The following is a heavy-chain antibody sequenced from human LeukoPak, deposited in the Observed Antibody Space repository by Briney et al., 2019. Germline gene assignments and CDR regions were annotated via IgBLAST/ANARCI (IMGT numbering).Heavy chain of an antibody. D-gene: IGHD3-9*01. J-gene: IGHJ4*02. CDR3: ARASRKYYDILTGFHATRTFDY. V-gene: IGHV4-34*01. CDR1: GGSFSGYY. CDR2: INHSGST. Sequence: SETLSLTCAVYGGSFSGYYWSWIRQPPGKGLEWIGEINHSGSTNYNPSLKSRVTISVDTSKNQFSLKLSSVTAADTAVYYCARASRKYYDILTGFHATRTFDYRGQGTLVTVSS.